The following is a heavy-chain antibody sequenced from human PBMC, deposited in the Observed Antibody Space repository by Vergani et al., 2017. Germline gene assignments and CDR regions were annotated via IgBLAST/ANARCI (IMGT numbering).Heavy chain of an antibody. D-gene: IGHD3-10*01. CDR3: ARDSPVRGYYYYYGMDV. CDR2: IKQDGSEK. Sequence: EVQLVESGGGLVQPGGSLRLSCAASGFTFSSYWMSWVRQAPGKGLEWVANIKQDGSEKYYVDSVKGRFTISRDNAKNSLYLQMNSLRAEDTAVYCCARDSPVRGYYYYYGMDVWGQGTTVTVPS. V-gene: IGHV3-7*01. J-gene: IGHJ6*02. CDR1: GFTFSSYW.